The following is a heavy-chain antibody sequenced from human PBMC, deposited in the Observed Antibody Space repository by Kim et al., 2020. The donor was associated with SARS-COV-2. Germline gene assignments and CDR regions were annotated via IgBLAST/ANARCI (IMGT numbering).Heavy chain of an antibody. Sequence: IDYTVSVKSRLLISPATSKNEFSLSLNSVTPEDTAIYYCARRTEKAAFDIWGQGTMVTVSS. V-gene: IGHV6-1*01. CDR3: ARRTEKAAFDI. CDR2: I. D-gene: IGHD1-1*01. J-gene: IGHJ3*02.